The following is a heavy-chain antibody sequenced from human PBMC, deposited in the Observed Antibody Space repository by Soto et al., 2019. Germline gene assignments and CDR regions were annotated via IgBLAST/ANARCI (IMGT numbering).Heavy chain of an antibody. CDR2: IWYDGSNK. CDR3: AREEYQRYFDL. J-gene: IGHJ2*01. CDR1: GFTFSNYG. Sequence: QVQLVESGGGVVQPGRSLRLSCAASGFTFSNYGMHWVRQAPGKGLEWVAVIWYDGSNKYYADSVKGRFTISRDNSKNTLYLQMNSLKAEDTAVYYCAREEYQRYFDLWGRGTLVTVSS. V-gene: IGHV3-33*01. D-gene: IGHD6-6*01.